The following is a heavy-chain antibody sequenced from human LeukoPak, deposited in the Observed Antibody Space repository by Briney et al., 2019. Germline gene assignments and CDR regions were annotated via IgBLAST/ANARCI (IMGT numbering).Heavy chain of an antibody. J-gene: IGHJ4*02. CDR2: INHSGST. D-gene: IGHD3-22*01. CDR3: ARGMYYYDSSGYRF. Sequence: SETLYLTCAVYGGSFSGCYWSWIRQPPGKGLEWIGEINHSGSTDYNPSLKSRVTISVDTSKNQFSLKLSSVTAADTAVYYCARGMYYYDSSGYRFWGQGTLATVSS. V-gene: IGHV4-34*01. CDR1: GGSFSGCY.